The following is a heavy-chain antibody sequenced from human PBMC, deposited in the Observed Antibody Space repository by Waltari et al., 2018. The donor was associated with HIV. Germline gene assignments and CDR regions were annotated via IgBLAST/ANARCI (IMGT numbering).Heavy chain of an antibody. V-gene: IGHV1-8*01. CDR3: ARTFCSSTRCYRGDFDF. D-gene: IGHD2-2*02. CDR2: NQHHSGNT. CDR1: EYTFTSYE. Sequence: QVQLVQSGAEVRKPGASVKVSCKASEYTFTSYEINWVRQAIGQGPEWMGGNQHHSGNTGLAQKFQGRVTMTRDTSINTAYMELSSLTSEDTAVYYCARTFCSSTRCYRGDFDFWGQGTLVTVSS. J-gene: IGHJ4*02.